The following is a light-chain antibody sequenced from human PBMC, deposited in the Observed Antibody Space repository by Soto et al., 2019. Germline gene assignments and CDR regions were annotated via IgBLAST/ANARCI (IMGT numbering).Light chain of an antibody. CDR1: QSISNY. J-gene: IGKJ4*01. V-gene: IGKV1-39*01. Sequence: IPMTQSPSSLSASIGDTVTITCRASQSISNYLNWYQRKPGRAPKLLMHTAFSLQSGVPSRFSGSASGTDFTLTINSLQPEDSATYYCQQSYSAPPTFGGGTKVEIK. CDR3: QQSYSAPPT. CDR2: TAF.